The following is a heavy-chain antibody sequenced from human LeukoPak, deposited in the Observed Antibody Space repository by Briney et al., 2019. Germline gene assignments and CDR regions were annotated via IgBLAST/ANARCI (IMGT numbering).Heavy chain of an antibody. J-gene: IGHJ4*02. D-gene: IGHD6-19*01. CDR3: ARADYSSGWYGHFDY. CDR1: GGSISSYY. CDR2: IYYSGST. Sequence: SETLSLTCTVSGGSISSYYWSWIRQPPGKGLEWIGYIYYSGSTNYNPSLKSRVTISVDTSKNQFSLKLSSVTAADTAVYYCARADYSSGWYGHFDYWGQGTLVTVSS. V-gene: IGHV4-59*12.